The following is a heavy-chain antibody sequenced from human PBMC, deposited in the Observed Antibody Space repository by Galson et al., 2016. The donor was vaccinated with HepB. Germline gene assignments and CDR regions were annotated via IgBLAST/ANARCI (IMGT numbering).Heavy chain of an antibody. CDR1: GFSFSSYG. CDR3: AKDRLYGGNSLVGY. Sequence: SLRLSCAASGFSFSSYGMHWVRQAPGKGLEWVAAISFHGSDKYYVDSVRGRFTISRDNSKNTLNLQMNSLRVEDTAVYYCAKDRLYGGNSLVGYWGQGTLVTVSS. V-gene: IGHV3-30*18. D-gene: IGHD4-23*01. J-gene: IGHJ4*02. CDR2: ISFHGSDK.